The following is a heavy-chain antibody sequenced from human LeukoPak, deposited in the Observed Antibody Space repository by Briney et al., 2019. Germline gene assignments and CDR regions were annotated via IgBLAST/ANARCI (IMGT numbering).Heavy chain of an antibody. V-gene: IGHV3-33*01. CDR2: ISNDGSQE. J-gene: IGHJ3*02. CDR3: ARDDALGDNALDI. Sequence: GGSLRLSCAASGFTFSSYGMHWVRQAPGKGLEWVAVISNDGSQEKYADSVKGRFTISRDNSKNTLFLQMNSLGAEDTAVYYCARDDALGDNALDIWGQGTMVTVSS. D-gene: IGHD3-16*01. CDR1: GFTFSSYG.